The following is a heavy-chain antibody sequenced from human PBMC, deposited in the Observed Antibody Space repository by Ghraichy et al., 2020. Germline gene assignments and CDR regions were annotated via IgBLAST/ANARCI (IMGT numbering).Heavy chain of an antibody. CDR1: GGPFSSYH. Sequence: SQTLSLTCAVFGGPFSSYHWTWIRQPPGKGLEWIGEIIHSGSTNYNPSLKSRVTILVDTSKNQFSLKLSSVTAADTAVYYCATLSSALGAFHIWGQGTMVTVFS. V-gene: IGHV4-34*12. J-gene: IGHJ3*02. CDR3: ATLSSALGAFHI. D-gene: IGHD3-22*01. CDR2: IIHSGST.